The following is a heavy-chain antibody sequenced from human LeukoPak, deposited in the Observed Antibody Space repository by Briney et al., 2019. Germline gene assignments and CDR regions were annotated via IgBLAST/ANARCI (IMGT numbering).Heavy chain of an antibody. CDR1: GVSISSYY. J-gene: IGHJ3*02. CDR3: ARLGQPNAFDI. CDR2: FHYSGST. Sequence: SETLSLTCTVSGVSISSYYRSWIRQPPGKGLEYIGYFHYSGSTNYNPSLKSRVTISVDTSRKQFSLKLNSVTAADTAIYYCARLGQPNAFDIWGQGTMVTVSS. V-gene: IGHV4-59*08. D-gene: IGHD1-26*01.